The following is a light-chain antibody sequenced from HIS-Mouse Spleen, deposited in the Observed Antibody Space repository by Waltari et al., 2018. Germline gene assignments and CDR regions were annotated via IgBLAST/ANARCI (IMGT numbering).Light chain of an antibody. Sequence: EIVMTPSPATLSVSSGERANLSCRASQSVSSNLAWYQQKPGQAPRLLIYGASTRATGIPARFSGSGSGTEFTLTISSMQSEDFAVYYCQQYNNWPPWTFGQGTKVEIK. CDR3: QQYNNWPPWT. J-gene: IGKJ1*01. CDR2: GAS. V-gene: IGKV3-15*01. CDR1: QSVSSN.